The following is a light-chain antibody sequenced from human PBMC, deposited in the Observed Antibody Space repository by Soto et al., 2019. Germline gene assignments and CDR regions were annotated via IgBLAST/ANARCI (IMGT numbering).Light chain of an antibody. Sequence: EIVLTQSPGTLSLSPGERATLSCRASQSVSSSYLAWYQQTPGQPPRLIIDGASSRATGIPDWCSGSGSGTDFPITISRLEPEDFAVYYCQQYGSSPLTFGGGTKVDI. V-gene: IGKV3-20*01. CDR1: QSVSSSY. CDR3: QQYGSSPLT. CDR2: GAS. J-gene: IGKJ4*01.